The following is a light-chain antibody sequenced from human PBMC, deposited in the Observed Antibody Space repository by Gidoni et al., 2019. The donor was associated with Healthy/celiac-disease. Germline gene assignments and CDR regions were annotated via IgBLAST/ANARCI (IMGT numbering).Light chain of an antibody. CDR3: QQYNSYLYT. V-gene: IGKV1-5*03. Sequence: DIQTTQSPSTLSASVGDRVTITCRASQSISSWLAWYQQKPGKAPKLLIYKASSLESGVPSRFSGSGSGTDFTLTISSLQPDDFATYYCQQYNSYLYTFGQGTKLEIK. J-gene: IGKJ2*01. CDR2: KAS. CDR1: QSISSW.